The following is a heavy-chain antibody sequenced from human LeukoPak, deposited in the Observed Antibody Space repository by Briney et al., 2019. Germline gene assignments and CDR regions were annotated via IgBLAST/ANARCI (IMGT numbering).Heavy chain of an antibody. CDR2: INTDGSST. CDR1: GFTFSSYW. D-gene: IGHD3-22*01. CDR3: ARDSQDSSGYYSIQVYYYYYYMDV. J-gene: IGHJ6*03. Sequence: PGGSLRLSCAASGFTFSSYWMHWVRQAPGKGLVWVSRINTDGSSTSYADSVKGRFTISRDNAKNSLYLQMNSLRAEDTAVYYCARDSQDSSGYYSIQVYYYYYYMDVWGKGTTVTVSS. V-gene: IGHV3-74*01.